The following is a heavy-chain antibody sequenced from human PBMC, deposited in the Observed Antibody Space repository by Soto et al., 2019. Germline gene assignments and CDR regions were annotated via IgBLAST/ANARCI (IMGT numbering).Heavy chain of an antibody. CDR2: ISYDGTNK. J-gene: IGHJ1*01. V-gene: IGHV3-30*18. D-gene: IGHD2-15*01. CDR1: GFTFSSYG. Sequence: QPGGSLRLSCAASGFTFSSYGMHWVRQAPGKGLEWVAVISYDGTNKYYADSVKGRFTISRDNSKNTLYLQMNSLRAEDTAVYYCAKEYCSGGSCYSGSSAIGWHWGQGTLVTVSS. CDR3: AKEYCSGGSCYSGSSAIGWH.